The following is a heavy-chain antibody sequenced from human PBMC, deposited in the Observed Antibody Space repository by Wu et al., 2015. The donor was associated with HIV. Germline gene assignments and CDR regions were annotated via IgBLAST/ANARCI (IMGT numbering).Heavy chain of an antibody. D-gene: IGHD4-17*01. CDR3: ARDFLGDSDYYFDY. J-gene: IGHJ4*02. CDR2: ISPNTGDT. Sequence: QVQLVQSGAEVKKPGASVKVSCQASGYTFTAYYIHWVRQAPGQGLEWLGWISPNTGDTTFAQNFQGRVTMTRDTSISTAYMDLRRLRSDDTAVYYCARDFLGDSDYYFDYWGQGTLVTVSS. CDR1: GYTFTAYY. V-gene: IGHV1-2*02.